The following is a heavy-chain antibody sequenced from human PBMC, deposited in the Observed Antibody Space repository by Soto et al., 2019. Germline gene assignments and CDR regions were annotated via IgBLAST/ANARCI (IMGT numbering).Heavy chain of an antibody. Sequence: QVQLVQSGAEVKRPGASVKVSCKASGYTFTSYYMHWVRQAPGQGLELMGILTPSDGNTNYAQKFQGRVTMTRDPSTSTVYMELSRLRSEDTAIYYCARTAVAGSPHYDYWGQGTLVTVSS. CDR2: LTPSDGNT. CDR1: GYTFTSYY. CDR3: ARTAVAGSPHYDY. J-gene: IGHJ4*02. D-gene: IGHD6-19*01. V-gene: IGHV1-46*03.